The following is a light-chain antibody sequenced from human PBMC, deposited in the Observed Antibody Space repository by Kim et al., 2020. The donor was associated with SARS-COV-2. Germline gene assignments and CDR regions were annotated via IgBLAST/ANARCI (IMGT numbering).Light chain of an antibody. J-gene: IGLJ3*02. CDR2: RNN. Sequence: ETATLTCTGNNNNVGDQGATWLQQHQGHPPKLLSYRNNNRPSGISERLSASRSGTAASLTITGLQPEDEADYYCSAWDKRLGAWVFGGGTQLTVL. CDR1: NNNVGDQG. CDR3: SAWDKRLGAWV. V-gene: IGLV10-54*01.